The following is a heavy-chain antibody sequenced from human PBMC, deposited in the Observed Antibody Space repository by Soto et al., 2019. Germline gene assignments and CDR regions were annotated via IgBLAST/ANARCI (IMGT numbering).Heavy chain of an antibody. V-gene: IGHV3-74*03. Sequence: GGSLRLSCAASGFTFSSYGMHWVRQPPGKGPEWVSRMTGDGRTTQYADSVKGRFTASRDNAKSTLYLQMNSLRAEDTAVYYCATAEVDYWGPGTLVTVSS. CDR3: ATAEVDY. J-gene: IGHJ4*02. CDR1: GFTFSSYG. CDR2: MTGDGRTT.